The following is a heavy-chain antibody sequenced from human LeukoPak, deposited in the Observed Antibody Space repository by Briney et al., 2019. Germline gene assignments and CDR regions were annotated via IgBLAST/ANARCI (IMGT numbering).Heavy chain of an antibody. CDR2: INQSGST. V-gene: IGHV4-34*01. CDR3: ARAKGGGYCSGDDCYSGGWIEDY. J-gene: IGHJ4*02. CDR1: GGSFSDYY. D-gene: IGHD2-15*01. Sequence: SETLSLTCAVYGGSFSDYYWSWIRQPPGKGPEWIGDINQSGSTNYNPSLKSRVTISVDKSKNQFSLNLSSVTAADTALYYCARAKGGGYCSGDDCYSGGWIEDYWGQGTLVTVSS.